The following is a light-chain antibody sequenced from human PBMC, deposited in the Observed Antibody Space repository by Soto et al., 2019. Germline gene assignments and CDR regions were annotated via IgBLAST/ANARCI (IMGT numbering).Light chain of an antibody. Sequence: QSALTQPASVSGSPGQSITNSCTGTSSDVGDYNYVSWYQQHPGKAPKLVIFEVSNRPSGVSNRFSGSKSGNTASLTISGLQTEDEADYYCSSYTSSSTVVFGGGTKLTVL. CDR2: EVS. J-gene: IGLJ2*01. V-gene: IGLV2-14*01. CDR3: SSYTSSSTVV. CDR1: SSDVGDYNY.